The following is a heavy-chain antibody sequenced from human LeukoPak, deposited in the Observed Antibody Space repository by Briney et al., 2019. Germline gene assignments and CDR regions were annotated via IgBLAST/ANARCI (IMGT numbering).Heavy chain of an antibody. CDR1: GFSVSSYG. V-gene: IGHV3-23*01. D-gene: IGHD6-19*01. Sequence: AGGSLRLSCAVSGFSVSSYGMSWVRQAPGKGLEWNSAISVNGDTTYYADSVKGRFIISRDNSENTLYLQMNSLRTEDTAVYYCAQGYSSGWFPYWGQGSLVSVSS. CDR3: AQGYSSGWFPY. J-gene: IGHJ4*02. CDR2: ISVNGDTT.